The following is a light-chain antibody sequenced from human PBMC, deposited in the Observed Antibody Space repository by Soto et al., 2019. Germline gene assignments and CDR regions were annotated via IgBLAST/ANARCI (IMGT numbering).Light chain of an antibody. CDR3: QQYNSYSCT. Sequence: EIVLTQSPGTLTLSPGERATLSCRASESVSRNLAWYQQKPGQAPRLLIYGASTRATGIPDGFSGGGSGTEFTLTISSLQPDDFATYYCQQYNSYSCTFGQGTKVDIK. V-gene: IGKV3-15*01. CDR1: ESVSRN. J-gene: IGKJ2*02. CDR2: GAS.